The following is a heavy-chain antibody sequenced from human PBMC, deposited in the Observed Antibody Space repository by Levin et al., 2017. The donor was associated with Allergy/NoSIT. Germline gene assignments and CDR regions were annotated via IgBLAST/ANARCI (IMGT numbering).Heavy chain of an antibody. D-gene: IGHD3-22*01. Sequence: SGPTLVKPTQTLTLTCSFSGFSLRTSAMRVSWIRQPPGKALEWLARIDWDDDKFYNTFLKTRLTISKDTSKNQVVLTMTNMDPVDTATYYCARGFYFDGSGDFPDAFDFWGQGTMVTVSS. V-gene: IGHV2-70*04. CDR2: IDWDDDK. J-gene: IGHJ3*01. CDR1: GFSLRTSAMR. CDR3: ARGFYFDGSGDFPDAFDF.